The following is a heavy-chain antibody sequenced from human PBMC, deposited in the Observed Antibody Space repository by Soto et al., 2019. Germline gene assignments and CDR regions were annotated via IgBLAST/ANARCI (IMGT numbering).Heavy chain of an antibody. CDR1: GYTFTTYD. CDR2: MNPNSGNT. CDR3: ARGPWELDC. V-gene: IGHV1-8*01. Sequence: QVQLVQSGAEVKRPGASVKVSCKASGYTFTTYDMNWVRQATGQGPEWMGWMNPNSGNTGYAQEFQGRVTMTRDTSINTAYMELSSLTPDDTAVYYCARGPWELDCWGQGTLVTVPS. J-gene: IGHJ4*02. D-gene: IGHD1-26*01.